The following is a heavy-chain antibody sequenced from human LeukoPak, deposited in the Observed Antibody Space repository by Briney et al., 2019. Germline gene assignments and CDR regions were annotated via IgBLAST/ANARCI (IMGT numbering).Heavy chain of an antibody. CDR1: GYTFTGYY. CDR3: ARLYCSGGSCYAGFDP. J-gene: IGHJ5*02. Sequence: VASVKVSCKASGYTFTGYYMHWVRQAPGQGLEWMGWISAYNGNTNYAQKLQGRVTMATDTSTSTAYMELRSLRSDDTAVYYCARLYCSGGSCYAGFDPWGQGTLVTVSS. CDR2: ISAYNGNT. V-gene: IGHV1-18*04. D-gene: IGHD2-15*01.